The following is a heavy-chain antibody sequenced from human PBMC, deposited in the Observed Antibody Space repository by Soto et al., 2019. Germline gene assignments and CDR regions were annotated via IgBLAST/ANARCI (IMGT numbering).Heavy chain of an antibody. Sequence: GGSLRLSCVGSGYSFSSYAMSWVRQAPGKGLQWVSTISGSGGSSYSQYYADSVNGRFTVSGDKYKTTLYLQITSLRVEDMAVYYCAKTTGYEPFHWFDPWGQGTLVT. V-gene: IGHV3-23*01. CDR2: ISGSGGSSYSQ. CDR1: GYSFSSYA. D-gene: IGHD3-9*01. CDR3: AKTTGYEPFHWFDP. J-gene: IGHJ5*02.